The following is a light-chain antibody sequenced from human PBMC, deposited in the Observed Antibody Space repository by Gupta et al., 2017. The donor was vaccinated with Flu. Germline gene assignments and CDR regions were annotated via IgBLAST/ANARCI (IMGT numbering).Light chain of an antibody. CDR3: QQLNNYPWT. Sequence: PVFLSASVGDRVTITCRASQGISGFLAWYQRKPGKAPNLLIYGASTLQSGVPSRFSGSGSGTDFTLTINSLQPEDFATYYCQQLNNYPWTFGQGTKVEIK. V-gene: IGKV1-9*01. J-gene: IGKJ1*01. CDR1: QGISGF. CDR2: GAS.